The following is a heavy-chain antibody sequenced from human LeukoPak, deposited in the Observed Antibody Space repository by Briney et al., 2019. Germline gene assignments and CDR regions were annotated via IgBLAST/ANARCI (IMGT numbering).Heavy chain of an antibody. CDR1: GYTFTGYY. CDR2: VNPNSGGT. V-gene: IGHV1-2*02. D-gene: IGHD6-13*01. CDR3: ARGALDGSDAFDI. J-gene: IGHJ3*02. Sequence: GASVKVSCKASGYTFTGYYMHWVRQAPGQGLEWMGWVNPNSGGTNYAQKFQGRVTMTRDTSISTAYMELSRLRSDDTAVYYCARGALDGSDAFDIWGQGTMVTVSS.